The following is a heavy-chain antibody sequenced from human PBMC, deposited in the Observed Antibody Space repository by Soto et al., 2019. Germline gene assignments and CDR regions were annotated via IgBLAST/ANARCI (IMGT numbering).Heavy chain of an antibody. Sequence: PSETLSLTCAVYGGSFSVYYWSWIRHPPGKGLEWVGEINHSGSTNYNPSLKSRVTISVDTSKNQFSLKLSSVTAADTAVYYCARGPEVLDGWFDPWGQGTLVTVSS. CDR1: GGSFSVYY. CDR2: INHSGST. V-gene: IGHV4-34*01. CDR3: ARGPEVLDGWFDP. J-gene: IGHJ5*02.